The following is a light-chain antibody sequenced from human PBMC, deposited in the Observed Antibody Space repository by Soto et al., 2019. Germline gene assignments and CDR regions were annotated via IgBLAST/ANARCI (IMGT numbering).Light chain of an antibody. CDR1: QSISSY. J-gene: IGKJ1*01. CDR3: QQSYSNPRT. Sequence: DIQMTQSPSSLSASVGDRVTITCRASQSISSYLNWYQHKPGKAPNLLIYAATTLQSGVPSRSSGSGSGTDFTLTISSLQPEDFATYYCQQSYSNPRTFGQGTKVDIK. CDR2: AAT. V-gene: IGKV1-39*01.